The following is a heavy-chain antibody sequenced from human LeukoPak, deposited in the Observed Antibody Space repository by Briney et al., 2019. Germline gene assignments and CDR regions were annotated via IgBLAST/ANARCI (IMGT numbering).Heavy chain of an antibody. CDR1: GGSISSSSYY. CDR2: IYYSGST. J-gene: IGHJ6*03. Sequence: PSETLSLTCTVSGGSISSSSYYWGWIRQPPGKGLEWIGSIYYSGSTYYNPSLKSRVTISVDTSKNQISLKLSSVTAADTAVDDCARQRSSSWDPNHYYYYMDVWGKGTTVTVSS. D-gene: IGHD6-13*01. V-gene: IGHV4-39*01. CDR3: ARQRSSSWDPNHYYYYMDV.